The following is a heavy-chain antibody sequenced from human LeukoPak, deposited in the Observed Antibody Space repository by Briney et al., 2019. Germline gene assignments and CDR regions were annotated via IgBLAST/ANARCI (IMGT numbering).Heavy chain of an antibody. V-gene: IGHV1-18*01. CDR1: GYTFTSYG. CDR2: ISAYNGNT. D-gene: IGHD4-11*01. Sequence: GASVKVSCKASGYTFTSYGISWVRQAPGHGLECMGWISAYNGNTNYAQKLQGRVTMTTDISTSTAYMELRSLRSDDTAVYYCARDPSYSAISVYFDYWGQGTLVTVSS. J-gene: IGHJ4*02. CDR3: ARDPSYSAISVYFDY.